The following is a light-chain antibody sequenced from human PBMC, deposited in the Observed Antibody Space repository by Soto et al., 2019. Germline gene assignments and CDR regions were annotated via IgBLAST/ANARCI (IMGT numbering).Light chain of an antibody. CDR3: GTWDSSLSAGV. J-gene: IGLJ2*01. Sequence: QSVLTQPPSVSAAPGQTVTISCSGSSSNIGNNYVSWYQQLPGTAPKLLIYDNNKRPSGIPDRFSGSKSGTSATLGITGLQTGDEADYCCGTWDSSLSAGVFGGGTKVTVL. CDR1: SSNIGNNY. V-gene: IGLV1-51*01. CDR2: DNN.